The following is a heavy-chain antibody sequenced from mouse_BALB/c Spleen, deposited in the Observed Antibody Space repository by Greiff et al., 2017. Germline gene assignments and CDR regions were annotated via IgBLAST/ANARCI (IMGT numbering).Heavy chain of an antibody. V-gene: IGHV1S34*01. J-gene: IGHJ4*01. CDR2: ISCYNGAT. CDR3: ARGVRGSSLLYAMDY. D-gene: IGHD1-1*01. CDR1: GYSFTGYY. Sequence: LVKTGASVKISCKASGYSFTGYYMHWVKQSHGKSLEWIGYISCYNGATSYNQKFKGKATFTVDTSSSTAYMQFNSLTSEDSAVYYCARGVRGSSLLYAMDYWGQGTSVTVSS.